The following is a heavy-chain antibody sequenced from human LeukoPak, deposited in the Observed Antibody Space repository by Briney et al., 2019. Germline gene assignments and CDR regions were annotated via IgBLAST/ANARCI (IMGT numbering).Heavy chain of an antibody. Sequence: SVKVSCKASGGTFSSYTISWVRQAPGQGLEGMGRIIPIRGIANYAQKFHGRVTIIADKSTRTAYLEMSSLRSEDTAVYYCAGPPSPSHYYYGMDVWGQGTTVTVSS. CDR2: IIPIRGIA. D-gene: IGHD2-2*01. V-gene: IGHV1-69*02. CDR3: AGPPSPSHYYYGMDV. CDR1: GGTFSSYT. J-gene: IGHJ6*02.